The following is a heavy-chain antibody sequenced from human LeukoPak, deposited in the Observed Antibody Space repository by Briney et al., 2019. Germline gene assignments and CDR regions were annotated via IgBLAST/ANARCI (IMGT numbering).Heavy chain of an antibody. J-gene: IGHJ5*02. CDR3: ARDLYDFWSGYFGGRWFDP. Sequence: PSETLSLTCTVSGGSISSYYWSWIRQPPGKGLEWIGYIYYSGSTNYNPSLKSRVTISVDTSKNQFSLKLSSVTAADTAVYYCARDLYDFWSGYFGGRWFDPWGQETLVTVSS. V-gene: IGHV4-59*01. D-gene: IGHD3-3*01. CDR1: GGSISSYY. CDR2: IYYSGST.